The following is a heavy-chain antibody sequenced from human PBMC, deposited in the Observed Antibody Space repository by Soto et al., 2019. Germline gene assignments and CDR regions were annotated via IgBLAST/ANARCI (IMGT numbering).Heavy chain of an antibody. D-gene: IGHD1-1*01. CDR2: INSDGSST. J-gene: IGHJ6*03. CDR3: ARGLEGTGPPGKVYYYYYMDV. V-gene: IGHV3-74*01. Sequence: GGSLRLSCAASGFTFSSYWMHWVRQAPGKGLVWVSRINSDGSSTSYADSVKGRFTISRDNAKNTLYLQMNSLRAEDTAVYYCARGLEGTGPPGKVYYYYYMDVWGKGTTVTVSS. CDR1: GFTFSSYW.